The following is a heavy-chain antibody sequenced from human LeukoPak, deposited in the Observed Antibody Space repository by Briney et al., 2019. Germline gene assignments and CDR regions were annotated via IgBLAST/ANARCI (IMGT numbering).Heavy chain of an antibody. D-gene: IGHD6-6*01. J-gene: IGHJ1*01. CDR2: TYHSGST. Sequence: MSSETLSLTCTVSGGSISSGGYYWNWIRQPPGKGLEWIGYTYHSGSTNYNPSLQSRVTISVDTSKSQFSLNLNSVTAADTAVYYCARGGAARLHFQNWGQGTLVTVSS. V-gene: IGHV4-61*08. CDR3: ARGGAARLHFQN. CDR1: GGSISSGGYY.